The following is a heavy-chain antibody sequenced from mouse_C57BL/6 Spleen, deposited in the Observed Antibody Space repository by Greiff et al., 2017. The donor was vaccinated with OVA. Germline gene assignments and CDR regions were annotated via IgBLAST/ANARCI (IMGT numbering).Heavy chain of an antibody. CDR3: ARSVRDYDSYYAMDY. Sequence: VQLQQPGAELVKPGASVKLSCKASGYTFTSYWMHWVKQRPGQGLEWIGMIHPNSGSTNYNEKFKSKATLTVDKSSSTAYMQLSSLTSEYSAVYYCARSVRDYDSYYAMDYWGQGTSVTVSS. V-gene: IGHV1-64*01. CDR2: IHPNSGST. D-gene: IGHD2-4*01. CDR1: GYTFTSYW. J-gene: IGHJ4*01.